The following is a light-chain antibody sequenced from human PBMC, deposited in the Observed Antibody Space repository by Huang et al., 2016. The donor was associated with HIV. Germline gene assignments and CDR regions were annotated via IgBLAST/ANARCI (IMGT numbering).Light chain of an antibody. CDR1: QDISNY. Sequence: DIQMTQSPSSLSASVGDRVTIICQASQDISNYLSWYQHKPGRAPKPLIFDASSLETGVLSRFSGRGSGTYFTLTIASLQPEDVATYYCQHYDDPYTFGQGTKLEIK. CDR3: QHYDDPYT. CDR2: DAS. V-gene: IGKV1-33*01. J-gene: IGKJ2*01.